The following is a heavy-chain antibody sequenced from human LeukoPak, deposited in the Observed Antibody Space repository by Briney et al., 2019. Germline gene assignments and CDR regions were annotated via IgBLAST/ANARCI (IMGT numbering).Heavy chain of an antibody. CDR1: GGSISSSSYY. V-gene: IGHV4-39*07. CDR3: ARGFRLGYYYYMDV. J-gene: IGHJ6*03. D-gene: IGHD2/OR15-2a*01. Sequence: PSETLSLTCTVSGGSISSSSYYWGWIRQPPGKGLEWIGSIYYSGSTNYNPSLKSRVTISVDTSKNQFSLKLSSVTAADTAVYYCARGFRLGYYYYMDVWGKGTTVTVSS. CDR2: IYYSGST.